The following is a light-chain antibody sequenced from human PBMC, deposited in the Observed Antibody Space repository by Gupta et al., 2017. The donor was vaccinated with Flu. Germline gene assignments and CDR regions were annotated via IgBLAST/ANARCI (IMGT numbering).Light chain of an antibody. Sequence: DIVMTQSPDSLAVSLGERVTINCKSSQSVLYSSNNKNYLAWYQQKPGQPPKLLIYWASTRESGVPDRFSGSGSGTDFTLTISSLQAEDVAVYICLQYYSLPLTFGGGAKVEIK. CDR1: QSVLYSSNNKNY. CDR2: WAS. CDR3: LQYYSLPLT. V-gene: IGKV4-1*01. J-gene: IGKJ4*01.